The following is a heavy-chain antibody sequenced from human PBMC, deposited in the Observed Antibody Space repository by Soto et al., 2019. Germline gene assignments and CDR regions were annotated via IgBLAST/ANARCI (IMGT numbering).Heavy chain of an antibody. CDR3: AMPNRSRTIAALDDVMDV. CDR2: IDPSDSYT. D-gene: IGHD2-2*01. CDR1: GYSFTSYW. Sequence: PGESLKISCKVSGYSFTSYWISWVRQMPGKGLEWMGRIDPSDSYTNYSPSFQGHVTISADKSISTAYLQWSSLQASDTATYYCAMPNRSRTIAALDDVMDVWGQGTTVTVSS. J-gene: IGHJ6*02. V-gene: IGHV5-10-1*01.